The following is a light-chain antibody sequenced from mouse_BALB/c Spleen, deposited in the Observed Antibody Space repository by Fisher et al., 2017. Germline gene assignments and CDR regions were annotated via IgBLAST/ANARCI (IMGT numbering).Light chain of an antibody. CDR3: QQRSSYPPT. J-gene: IGKJ2*01. CDR1: SSVSSSY. Sequence: IVITQSPAIMSASPGERVTMTCSASSSVSSSYLYWYQQKSGSSPKLWIYSISNLASGVPARFSGSGSGTSYSLTINGMEAEDAATYYCQQRSSYPPTFGGGTKLEIK. V-gene: IGKV4-79*01. CDR2: SIS.